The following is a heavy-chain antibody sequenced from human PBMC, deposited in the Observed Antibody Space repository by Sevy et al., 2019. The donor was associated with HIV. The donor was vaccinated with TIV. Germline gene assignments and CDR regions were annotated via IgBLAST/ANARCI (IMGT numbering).Heavy chain of an antibody. D-gene: IGHD3-16*01. CDR2: ISNDGNNK. CDR3: ARAPLYYDTSVYFDY. J-gene: IGHJ4*02. Sequence: GGSLRLSCVASDFTVSYYAMHWVRQAPGKGLEWVAVISNDGNNKRNAEYVKGRFTVSRDNSKKTLYLELKSLRPEDTAIFYCARAPLYYDTSVYFDYWGQGTLVTVSS. CDR1: DFTVSYYA. V-gene: IGHV3-30*04.